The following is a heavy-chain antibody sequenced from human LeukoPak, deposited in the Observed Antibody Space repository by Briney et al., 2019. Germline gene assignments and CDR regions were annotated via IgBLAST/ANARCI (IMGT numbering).Heavy chain of an antibody. CDR3: ARGRSAKYYDFWSGYYSFDY. CDR2: ISYDGSNK. V-gene: IGHV3-30-3*01. Sequence: GRSLRLSCAASGFTFSSYAMHWVRQAPGKGLEWVAVISYDGSNKYYADSVKGRFTISRDNSKNTLYLQMNSLRAEDTAVYYCARGRSAKYYDFWSGYYSFDYWGQGTLVTVSS. D-gene: IGHD3-3*01. CDR1: GFTFSSYA. J-gene: IGHJ4*02.